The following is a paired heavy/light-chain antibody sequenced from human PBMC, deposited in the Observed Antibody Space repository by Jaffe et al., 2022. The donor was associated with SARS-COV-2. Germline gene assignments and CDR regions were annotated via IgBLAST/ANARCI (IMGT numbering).Light chain of an antibody. J-gene: IGKJ2*01. V-gene: IGKV3-20*01. CDR1: RSVSSSY. Sequence: EIVLTQSPGTLSLSPGERATLSCRASRSVSSSYLAWYQQKPGQALRLLIYGASSRATGLPDRFSGSGSGTDFTLTVSRLEPEDFAVYYCQHYGSSPPMYTFGQGTKLEIK. CDR3: QHYGSSPPMYT. CDR2: GAS.
Heavy chain of an antibody. Sequence: QVRLVESGGGVVQPGKSLRLSCAASGFTFSSYAMHWVRQAPGKGLEWVAVILYDGSNKYYADSVKGRFTISRDNSKSTLYLQMNSLRAEDTAVYYCAVSLGATLAYIDCWGQGTLVTVSS. CDR2: ILYDGSNK. J-gene: IGHJ4*02. D-gene: IGHD1-26*01. CDR3: AVSLGATLAYIDC. CDR1: GFTFSSYA. V-gene: IGHV3-30-3*01.